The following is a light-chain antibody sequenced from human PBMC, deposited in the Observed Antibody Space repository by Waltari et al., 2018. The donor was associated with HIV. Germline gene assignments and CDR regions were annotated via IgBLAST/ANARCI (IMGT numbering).Light chain of an antibody. J-gene: IGKJ2*01. Sequence: DIVMTQSPDSLAVSLGERATINCKSSQSVLYSSNNKNYLAWYQQKTGQPPKLLIYWASIRESGVPDRFSGSGSGTDFTLTITSLQAEDVAVYYCQQYYSSPQTFGQGTKLEIK. CDR1: QSVLYSSNNKNY. CDR2: WAS. CDR3: QQYYSSPQT. V-gene: IGKV4-1*01.